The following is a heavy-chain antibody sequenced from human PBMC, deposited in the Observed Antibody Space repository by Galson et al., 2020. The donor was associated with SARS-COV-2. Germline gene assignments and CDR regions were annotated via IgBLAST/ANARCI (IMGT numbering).Heavy chain of an antibody. V-gene: IGHV3-7*01. D-gene: IGHD6-13*01. CDR1: GFTFSNNW. CDR2: IKQDGSAK. J-gene: IGHJ4*02. CDR3: VRLGSSSWCLDY. Sequence: GESLKISCAASGFTFSNNWMSWVRQAPGKGLEWVANIKQDGSAKYYVDSVKGRFTISRDNAKNSLYLQMNSLRAEDTAVYSCVRLGSSSWCLDYWGQGTLVTVSS.